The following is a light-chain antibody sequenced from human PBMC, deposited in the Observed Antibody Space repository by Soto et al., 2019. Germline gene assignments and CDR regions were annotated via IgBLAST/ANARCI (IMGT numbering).Light chain of an antibody. CDR3: QQYNNWPFS. V-gene: IGKV1-6*01. CDR1: QAIRTA. CDR2: AAS. J-gene: IGKJ5*01. Sequence: AILLTQSPSSLYASVGDSVTITCRASQAIRTALGWYQQKPGKVPKLLIYAASILQSGVPSRFSGSGSGTDFTLTISSLHSEDSAVYFCQQYNNWPFSFGQGTRLEIK.